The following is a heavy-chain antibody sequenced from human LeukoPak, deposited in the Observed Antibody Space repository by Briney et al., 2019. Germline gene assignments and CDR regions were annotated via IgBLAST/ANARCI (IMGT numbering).Heavy chain of an antibody. V-gene: IGHV4-34*01. Sequence: PSETLSLTCAVYGGSFSGYYWSWIRQPPGKGLEWIGEINHSGSTNYNPSLKSRVTISVDTSKNQFSLKLSSVTAADTAVYYCAQATIFGVVPLFDPWGLGTLVTVSS. CDR3: AQATIFGVVPLFDP. J-gene: IGHJ5*02. D-gene: IGHD3-3*01. CDR2: INHSGST. CDR1: GGSFSGYY.